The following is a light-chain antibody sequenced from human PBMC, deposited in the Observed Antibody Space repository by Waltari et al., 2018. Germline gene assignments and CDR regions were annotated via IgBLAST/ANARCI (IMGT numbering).Light chain of an antibody. CDR1: RSDVGAFPY. J-gene: IGLJ1*01. CDR3: SSYAGSNNYV. CDR2: EVS. V-gene: IGLV2-8*01. Sequence: QSALTQPPSASGSPGQSVPISCTGTRSDVGAFPYVSWYQQHPGKAPNHMIYEVSKRPSGVPDRVSGSKSGNTASLTVSGLQTEDEADYYCSSYAGSNNYVFGTGTKVTVL.